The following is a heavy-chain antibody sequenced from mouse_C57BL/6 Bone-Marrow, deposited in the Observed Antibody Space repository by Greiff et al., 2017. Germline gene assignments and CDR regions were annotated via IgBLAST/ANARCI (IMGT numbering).Heavy chain of an antibody. Sequence: EVQLQESGPGLVKPSQSLSLTCSVTGYSITSGYYWNWIRQFPGNKLEWMGYISYDGSNNYNPSLKNRISITRDTSKNQFFLKLNSVTTEDTATYYCARDDYDGPLDYWGQGTTLTVSS. CDR3: ARDDYDGPLDY. J-gene: IGHJ2*01. CDR2: ISYDGSN. D-gene: IGHD2-4*01. CDR1: GYSITSGYY. V-gene: IGHV3-6*01.